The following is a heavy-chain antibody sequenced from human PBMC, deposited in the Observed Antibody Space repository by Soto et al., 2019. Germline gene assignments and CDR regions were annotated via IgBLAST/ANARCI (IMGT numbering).Heavy chain of an antibody. CDR1: GFTFSSYG. CDR2: IWYDGSNK. V-gene: IGHV3-33*01. Sequence: PGGSLRLSCAASGFTFSSYGMHWVRQAPGKGLEWVAVIWYDGSNKYYADSVKGRFTISRDNSKNTLYLQMNSLRAEDTAVYYCARDSQGYSYGLNPYYYYYGMDVWGQGTTVTVS. D-gene: IGHD5-18*01. J-gene: IGHJ6*02. CDR3: ARDSQGYSYGLNPYYYYYGMDV.